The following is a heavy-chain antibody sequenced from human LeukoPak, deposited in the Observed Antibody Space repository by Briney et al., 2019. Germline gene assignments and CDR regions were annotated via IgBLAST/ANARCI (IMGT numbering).Heavy chain of an antibody. Sequence: GGSQRLSCAASGFNFKSYTMNWVRHPPGKGLEWVSFISSTSSYIYYADAVRGRFNISRDNANNSLYLQINSLTVEDTAGYYGVRAHYDYGDALDFWGQGSLVTVSS. J-gene: IGHJ4*02. CDR2: ISSTSSYI. CDR3: VRAHYDYGDALDF. CDR1: GFNFKSYT. D-gene: IGHD4/OR15-4a*01. V-gene: IGHV3-21*01.